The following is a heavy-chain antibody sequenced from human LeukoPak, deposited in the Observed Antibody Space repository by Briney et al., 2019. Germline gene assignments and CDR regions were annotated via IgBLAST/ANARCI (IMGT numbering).Heavy chain of an antibody. CDR3: ARENCSSTSCYFYWYFDL. J-gene: IGHJ2*01. Sequence: SVKVSCKASGGTFSSYAISWVRQAPGQGLEWMGGIIPIFGTANYAQKFQGRVTITTDESTSTAYMELSSLRSEDTAVYYCARENCSSTSCYFYWYFDLWGRGTLVTVSS. CDR2: IIPIFGTA. D-gene: IGHD2-2*01. CDR1: GGTFSSYA. V-gene: IGHV1-69*05.